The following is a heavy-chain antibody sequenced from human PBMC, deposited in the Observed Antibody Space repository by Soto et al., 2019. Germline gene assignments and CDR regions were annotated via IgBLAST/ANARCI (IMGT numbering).Heavy chain of an antibody. V-gene: IGHV4-30-4*01. D-gene: IGHD3-10*01. CDR1: CGSISSGDYY. CDR3: ARYCRGDLWFGDRDGMDV. J-gene: IGHJ6*02. Sequence: SGTMSLTSTVSCGSISSGDYYWRWIRQPPGKGLEWIGYIYYSGSTYYNPSLKSRVTISVDTSKNQFSLKLSSVTAADTAVYYCARYCRGDLWFGDRDGMDVWGQGTTGTVSS. CDR2: IYYSGST.